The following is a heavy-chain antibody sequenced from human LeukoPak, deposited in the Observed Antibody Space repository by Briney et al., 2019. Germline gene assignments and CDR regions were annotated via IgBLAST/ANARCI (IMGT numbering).Heavy chain of an antibody. CDR1: GVTSSNYW. CDR3: ARGQGWSDSYYGMDV. J-gene: IGHJ6*02. V-gene: IGHV3-7*01. CDR2: MKEDVSAR. Sequence: PGGSLRLSCVASGVTSSNYWISSVRQAPGKGLECLANMKEDVSARYYADSMKGRFTISRDNAKNSLYLQMNSLRAEDTAVYYCARGQGWSDSYYGMDVWGQGTTVTVSS.